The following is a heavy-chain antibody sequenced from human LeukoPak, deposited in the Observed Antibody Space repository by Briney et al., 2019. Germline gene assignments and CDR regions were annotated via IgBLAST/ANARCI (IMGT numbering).Heavy chain of an antibody. CDR2: ISGSGGAT. V-gene: IGHV3-23*01. J-gene: IGHJ4*02. CDR3: AKDVT. D-gene: IGHD3-10*01. Sequence: PGGSLRLSCAASGFTFSTHTMSWVRQAPGKGLEWVSSISGSGGATFYADSVKGRFTISRVNSKNTVYLQMNSLRAEDTAVCYCAKDVTWGQGTLVTVSS. CDR1: GFTFSTHT.